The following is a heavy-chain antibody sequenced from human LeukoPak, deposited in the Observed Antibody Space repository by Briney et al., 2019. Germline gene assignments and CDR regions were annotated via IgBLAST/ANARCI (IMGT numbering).Heavy chain of an antibody. CDR1: GFTFSDYY. V-gene: IGHV3-11*01. Sequence: GGSLRLSCAASGFTFSDYYMSWIRQAPGKGLEWVSYIRSSGSTIYYAASVKGRFTISRDNAKTSLYLQMNSLRAEDTAVYYCARGGADYDILTGYLRIYGMDVWGQGTTVTVSS. J-gene: IGHJ6*02. CDR2: IRSSGSTI. CDR3: ARGGADYDILTGYLRIYGMDV. D-gene: IGHD3-9*01.